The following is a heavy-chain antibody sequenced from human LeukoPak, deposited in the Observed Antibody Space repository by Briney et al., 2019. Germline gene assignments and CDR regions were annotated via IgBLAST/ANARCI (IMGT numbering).Heavy chain of an antibody. CDR2: LNSRGGIT. J-gene: IGHJ4*02. V-gene: IGHV3-23*01. D-gene: IGHD2-2*01. CDR3: ARAGLWLCPDY. Sequence: GGSLRLSCAASGFTFRSYAMSGVRQAPGKGLEWASVLNSRGGITDYADSVKGRLTISRDNSKNTLYLQMNSLRAEDTAVYYCARAGLWLCPDYWGQGTLVTVSS. CDR1: GFTFRSYA.